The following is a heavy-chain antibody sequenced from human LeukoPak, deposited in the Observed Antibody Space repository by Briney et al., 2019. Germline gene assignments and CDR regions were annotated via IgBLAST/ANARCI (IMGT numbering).Heavy chain of an antibody. D-gene: IGHD3-3*01. CDR2: INHSGST. Sequence: SETLSLTCAVSGGSFSGYYWSWVRQPPGKGLEWIGEINHSGSTNYNPSLKSRVTISVDTSKNQFSLKLSSVTAADTAVYYCARLWSGYPASAWGQGTLVTVSS. CDR3: ARLWSGYPASA. V-gene: IGHV4-34*01. CDR1: GGSFSGYY. J-gene: IGHJ4*02.